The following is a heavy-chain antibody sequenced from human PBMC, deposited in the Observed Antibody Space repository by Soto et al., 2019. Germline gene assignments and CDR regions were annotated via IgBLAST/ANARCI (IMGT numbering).Heavy chain of an antibody. Sequence: QVQLVESGGGVVQPGRSLRLSCAASGFTFSTYTLHWVRQPPGTGLEWVAVISCDGNNKFYADAVKGRFTISRDNSTNTLYLQMNSLRAEDTAVYYCAGGNFGAVDYWGQGALVTVSA. D-gene: IGHD2-21*01. V-gene: IGHV3-30-3*01. CDR3: AGGNFGAVDY. CDR2: ISCDGNNK. CDR1: GFTFSTYT. J-gene: IGHJ4*02.